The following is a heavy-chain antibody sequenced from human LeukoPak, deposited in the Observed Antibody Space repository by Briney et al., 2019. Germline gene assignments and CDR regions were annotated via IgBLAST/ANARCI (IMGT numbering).Heavy chain of an antibody. J-gene: IGHJ5*02. CDR1: GGSISSSSW. CDR2: IYHSGST. V-gene: IGHV4-4*02. CDR3: AREKLFTMVRGGISWFDP. Sequence: PSETLSLTCAVSGGSISSSSWWSWVRQPPGKGLEWIGEIYHSGSTNYNPSLKSRVTISVDKSKNQFSLKLSSVTAADTAVYYCAREKLFTMVRGGISWFDPWGQGTLVTISS. D-gene: IGHD3-10*01.